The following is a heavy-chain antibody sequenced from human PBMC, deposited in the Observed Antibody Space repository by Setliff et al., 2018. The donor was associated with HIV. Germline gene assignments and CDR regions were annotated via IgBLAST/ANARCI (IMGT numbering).Heavy chain of an antibody. Sequence: SEILSLTCTVSGGSVSNYYWTWIRQSAGKGLEWIGHINTSGSTIYNPSLKSRATLSLDTSKNQFSLKLSSVTAADTAMYYCARGEGIVGAWKTWLDPWGQGTLVTVSS. D-gene: IGHD1-26*01. CDR3: ARGEGIVGAWKTWLDP. J-gene: IGHJ5*02. V-gene: IGHV4-4*07. CDR1: GGSVSNYY. CDR2: INTSGST.